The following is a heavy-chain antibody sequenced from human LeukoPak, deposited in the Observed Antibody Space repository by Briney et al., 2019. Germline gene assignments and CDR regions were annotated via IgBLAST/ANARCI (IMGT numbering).Heavy chain of an antibody. Sequence: SETLSLTCAVSGGSISSSSYYWGWIRQPPGKGLEWIGSIYYSGSTYYNPSLKGRVTISVDTSKNQFSLKLSSVTAADTAVYYCARDLVNVEYYYGMDVWGQGTTVTVSS. J-gene: IGHJ6*02. CDR1: GGSISSSSYY. CDR3: ARDLVNVEYYYGMDV. V-gene: IGHV4-39*07. D-gene: IGHD1-1*01. CDR2: IYYSGST.